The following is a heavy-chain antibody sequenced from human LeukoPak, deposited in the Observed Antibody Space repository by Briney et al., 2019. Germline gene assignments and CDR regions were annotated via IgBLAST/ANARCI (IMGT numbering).Heavy chain of an antibody. Sequence: SQTLSLTCTVSGGSISSSSYYWGWIRQPPGKGLEWIGSIYYSGSTYYNPSLKSRVTISVDTSKNQFSLKLSSVTAADTAVYYCAREGSGSCPNLDYWGQGTLVTVSS. D-gene: IGHD1-26*01. CDR2: IYYSGST. V-gene: IGHV4-39*07. CDR1: GGSISSSSYY. CDR3: AREGSGSCPNLDY. J-gene: IGHJ4*02.